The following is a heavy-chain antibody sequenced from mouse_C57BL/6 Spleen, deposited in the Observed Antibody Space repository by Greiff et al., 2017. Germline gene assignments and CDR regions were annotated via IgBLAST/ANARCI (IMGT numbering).Heavy chain of an antibody. CDR3: TREDYGSSYDYFDY. J-gene: IGHJ2*01. CDR1: GFTFSSYA. CDR2: ISSGGDYI. V-gene: IGHV5-9-1*02. D-gene: IGHD1-1*01. Sequence: EVQLVESGEGLVKPGGSLKLSCAASGFTFSSYAMSWVRQTPEKRLEWVAYISSGGDYIYYADTVKGRFTISRDNARNTLYLQMSSLKSEDTAMYYCTREDYGSSYDYFDYWGQGTTLTVSS.